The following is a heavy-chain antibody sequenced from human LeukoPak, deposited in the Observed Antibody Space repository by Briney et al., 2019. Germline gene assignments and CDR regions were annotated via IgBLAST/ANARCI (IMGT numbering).Heavy chain of an antibody. V-gene: IGHV3-30-3*01. CDR1: GFTFSSYA. Sequence: GGSLRLSCAASGFTFSSYAMHWVRQAPGKGLEWVAVISYDGSNKYYADSVKGRFTISRDNSKNTLYLQMNSLRAEDTAVYYCARELEWEPQADYWGQGTLVTVSS. CDR2: ISYDGSNK. CDR3: ARELEWEPQADY. D-gene: IGHD1-26*01. J-gene: IGHJ4*02.